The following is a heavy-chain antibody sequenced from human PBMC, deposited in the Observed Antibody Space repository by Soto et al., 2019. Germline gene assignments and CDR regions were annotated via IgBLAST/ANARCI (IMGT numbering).Heavy chain of an antibody. CDR3: VRLPDY. J-gene: IGHJ4*02. Sequence: QLQLQESGSGLVKPSQTLSLTCAVSGGSISSGVYSWSWMRQPPGKGLEWIGYMYHSGSTYCQPSLQSRLTRSIDRSKNQFSLKRGSGTAVDTAVYYCVRLPDYLGQGILVTGSS. CDR2: MYHSGST. CDR1: GGSISSGVYS. V-gene: IGHV4-30-2*01. D-gene: IGHD2-2*01.